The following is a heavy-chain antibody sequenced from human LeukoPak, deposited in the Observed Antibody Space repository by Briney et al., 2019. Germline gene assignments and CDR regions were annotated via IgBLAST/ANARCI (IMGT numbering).Heavy chain of an antibody. D-gene: IGHD2-15*01. CDR3: ASVVVAAGHFDY. Sequence: PSQTLSLTCTVSGGSISSGDYYWSWIRQPPGKGLEWIGSIYYSGSTYYNPSLKSRVTISVDTSKNQFSLKLSSVTAADTAVYYCASVVVAAGHFDYWGQGTLVTVPS. J-gene: IGHJ4*02. CDR1: GGSISSGDYY. V-gene: IGHV4-39*07. CDR2: IYYSGST.